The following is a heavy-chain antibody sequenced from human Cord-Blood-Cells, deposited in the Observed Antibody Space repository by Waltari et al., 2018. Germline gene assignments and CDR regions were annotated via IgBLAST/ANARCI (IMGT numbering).Heavy chain of an antibody. CDR3: ARYKDAFDI. CDR2: IYYSGST. V-gene: IGHV4-39*01. Sequence: QLQLQESGPGLVKPSETLSLTCTVSGGSISSSSYYWGWFRQPPGKGLEWIGRIYYSGSTYYNPSLKSRVTIYVDTSKNQFSLKLSSVTAADTAVYYCARYKDAFDIWGQGTMVTVSS. CDR1: GGSISSSSYY. D-gene: IGHD1-20*01. J-gene: IGHJ3*02.